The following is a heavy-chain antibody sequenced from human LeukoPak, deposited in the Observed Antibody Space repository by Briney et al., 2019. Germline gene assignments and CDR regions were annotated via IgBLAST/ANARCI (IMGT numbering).Heavy chain of an antibody. CDR3: ARDGGATENYFDY. CDR1: GCSISSGGYY. D-gene: IGHD5-12*01. Sequence: SETLSLTCTVSGCSISSGGYYWSWIRQHPGKGLEWIGYIYYSGSTYYNPSLKSRVTISVDTSKNQFSLKLSSVTAADTAVYYCARDGGATENYFDYWGQGTLVTVSS. CDR2: IYYSGST. V-gene: IGHV4-31*03. J-gene: IGHJ4*02.